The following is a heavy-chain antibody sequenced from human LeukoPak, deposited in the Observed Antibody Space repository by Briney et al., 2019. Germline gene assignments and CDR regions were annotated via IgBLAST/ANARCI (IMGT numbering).Heavy chain of an antibody. D-gene: IGHD3-22*01. V-gene: IGHV4-59*01. Sequence: SETLSLTCTVSGGSISSYYWSWIRQPPGKGLEWIGYIYYSGSTNYNPSLKSRVTISVDTSKNQFSLKLSSVTAADTAVYYCARGTWHYGSSGYVYYYYYMDVWGKGTTVAVSS. CDR3: ARGTWHYGSSGYVYYYYYMDV. CDR1: GGSISSYY. CDR2: IYYSGST. J-gene: IGHJ6*03.